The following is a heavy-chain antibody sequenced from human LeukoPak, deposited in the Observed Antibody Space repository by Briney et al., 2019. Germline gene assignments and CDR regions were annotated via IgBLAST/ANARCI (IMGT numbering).Heavy chain of an antibody. CDR2: IWHDGSAE. Sequence: GGSLRLSCATSGFIFSSYGMYWARQAPGKGLEWVAVIWHDGSAEFYADSVKGRFTISRDNSKNTLFLQMNSLRAEDTAVYYCATDIRNSLGATYLDYWGQGTLVTVSS. CDR3: ATDIRNSLGATYLDY. V-gene: IGHV3-33*07. D-gene: IGHD1-26*01. J-gene: IGHJ4*02. CDR1: GFIFSSYG.